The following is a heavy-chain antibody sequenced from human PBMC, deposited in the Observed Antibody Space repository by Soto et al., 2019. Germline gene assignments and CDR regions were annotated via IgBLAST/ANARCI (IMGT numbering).Heavy chain of an antibody. Sequence: GASVKVSCKASGYTFTSYAMHWVRQATGQGLEWMGWMNPNSGNTGYAQKFQGRVTMTRNTSISTAYMELSSLRSEDTAVYYCARGEQQLVQDYWGQGTLVTVSS. CDR3: ARGEQQLVQDY. J-gene: IGHJ4*02. V-gene: IGHV1-8*02. D-gene: IGHD6-13*01. CDR1: GYTFTSYA. CDR2: MNPNSGNT.